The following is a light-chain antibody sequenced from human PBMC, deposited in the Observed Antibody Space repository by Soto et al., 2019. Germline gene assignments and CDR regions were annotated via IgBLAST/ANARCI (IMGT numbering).Light chain of an antibody. CDR3: AAWYVSLSGPAVV. Sequence: QSVLTQPPSASGTPGQRVTISCSGSSSNIGSNYVYWYQQLPGTAPKLLIYRNNQRHSGVRDRFSGSKSGTSASLAISGLRSEDEADYYCAAWYVSLSGPAVVFGGGTKRTVL. CDR1: SSNIGSNY. J-gene: IGLJ2*01. CDR2: RNN. V-gene: IGLV1-47*01.